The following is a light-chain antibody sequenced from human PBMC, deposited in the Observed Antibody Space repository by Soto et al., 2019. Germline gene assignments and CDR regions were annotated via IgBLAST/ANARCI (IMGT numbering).Light chain of an antibody. J-gene: IGKJ1*01. CDR2: AAS. V-gene: IGKV1-27*01. CDR1: QGISNY. Sequence: DIQMTQSPSSLSASVGARVTITCRASQGISNYLAWYQQKPGKDPVRLIFAASTLQPGVPSRFSGSGSGTDFTLTISGLQPEDVATYYCHKYDGAPWTVGQGTKVEI. CDR3: HKYDGAPWT.